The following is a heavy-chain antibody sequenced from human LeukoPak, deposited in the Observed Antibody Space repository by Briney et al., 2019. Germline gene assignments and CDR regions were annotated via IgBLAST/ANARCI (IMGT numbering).Heavy chain of an antibody. CDR1: VDSVSSNSVT. CDR3: ARRLTQYDCFDP. V-gene: IGHV6-1*01. Sequence: SQTLSLTCAISVDSVSSNSVTWNWIRQSPSRGLEWLGRTYYRSTRYNDYAVSVRGRITVNPDTSKNQFSLHLNSVTPEDTAVYYCARRLTQYDCFDPWGQGILVTVSS. CDR2: TYYRSTRYN. J-gene: IGHJ5*02. D-gene: IGHD2-2*01.